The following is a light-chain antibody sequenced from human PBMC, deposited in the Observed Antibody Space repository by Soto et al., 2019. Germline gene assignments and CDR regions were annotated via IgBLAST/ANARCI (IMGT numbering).Light chain of an antibody. V-gene: IGKV3-15*01. CDR1: QSVSSN. CDR2: GAS. Sequence: IVLTQSPATLSVSPGERATLSFGASQSVSSNLAWYQQKPGQTPRLLIYGASTRATGIPARFSGSGSGTEFTLTISSLQSEDFGTYFCQQSYFSQFTFGPRSKVANK. J-gene: IGKJ3*01. CDR3: QQSYFSQFT.